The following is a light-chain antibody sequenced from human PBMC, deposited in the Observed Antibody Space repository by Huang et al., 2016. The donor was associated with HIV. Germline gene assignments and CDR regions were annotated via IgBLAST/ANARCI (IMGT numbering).Light chain of an antibody. CDR1: QSVSNY. V-gene: IGKV3-20*01. J-gene: IGKJ4*01. CDR2: GAS. CDR3: QQYGGSPLT. Sequence: EIVLTQSPGTLSLSPGERATLSCRASQSVSNYLAWYQQKTGQAPRLLIYGASSRATGIPDRCSGSGSGTDFTLTISRLEPEDFAFYYCQQYGGSPLTFGGGIKVETK.